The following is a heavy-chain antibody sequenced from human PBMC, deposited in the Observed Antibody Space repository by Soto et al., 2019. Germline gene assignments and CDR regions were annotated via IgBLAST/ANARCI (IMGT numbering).Heavy chain of an antibody. J-gene: IGHJ4*02. CDR3: AKERTGKVDY. Sequence: EVQLLESGGGLVQPGGSLRLSCAASGFTFSDYAMSWVRQVPGKGLEWVSTISGSGSNTYYADSVKGRFTISRDNSQNTLYLQMNSLRAEDTAVYYCAKERTGKVDYWGQGTLVTVSS. CDR2: ISGSGSNT. CDR1: GFTFSDYA. V-gene: IGHV3-23*01.